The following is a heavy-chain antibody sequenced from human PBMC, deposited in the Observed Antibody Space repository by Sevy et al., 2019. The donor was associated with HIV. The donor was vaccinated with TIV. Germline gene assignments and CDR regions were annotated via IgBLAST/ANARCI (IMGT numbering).Heavy chain of an antibody. CDR1: GFTFSNYW. CDR3: ARDCSSTTCLWGLDV. Sequence: GGSLRLSCAASGFTFSNYWMTWVRQAPGKWLEWVANIKRDGSERYYVASVKGRFTISRDNAKNSLYLQMNSLRADDTAVYYCARDCSSTTCLWGLDVWGQGTTVTVSS. V-gene: IGHV3-7*03. D-gene: IGHD2-2*01. CDR2: IKRDGSER. J-gene: IGHJ6*02.